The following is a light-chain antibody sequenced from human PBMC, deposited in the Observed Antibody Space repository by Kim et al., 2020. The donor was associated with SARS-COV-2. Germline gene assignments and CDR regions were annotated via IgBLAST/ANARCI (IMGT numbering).Light chain of an antibody. CDR1: QSISNF. Sequence: LYASVGDIVTIHGRANQSISNFLNGYQQKPGKAPKLLIYAASSLQSGLPSRFSGSGSGTDFTLTIRGLQPEDFATYFCQQNSSPHTFAQGTNLEI. J-gene: IGKJ2*01. CDR2: AAS. V-gene: IGKV1-39*01. CDR3: QQNSSPHT.